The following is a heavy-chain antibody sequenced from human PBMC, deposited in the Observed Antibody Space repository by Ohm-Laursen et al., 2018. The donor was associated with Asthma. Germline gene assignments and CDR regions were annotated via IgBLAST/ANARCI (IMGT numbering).Heavy chain of an antibody. CDR2: ISYDGSNK. V-gene: IGHV3-30-3*01. CDR1: GFTFSSYA. Sequence: SSLRLSCSASGFTFSSYAMHWVRQAPGKGLEWVAVISYDGSNKYYADSVKGRFTISRDNSKNTLYLQMNSLRAEDTAVYYCAKDQDYYDSSYFDYWGQGTLVTVSS. J-gene: IGHJ4*02. D-gene: IGHD3-22*01. CDR3: AKDQDYYDSSYFDY.